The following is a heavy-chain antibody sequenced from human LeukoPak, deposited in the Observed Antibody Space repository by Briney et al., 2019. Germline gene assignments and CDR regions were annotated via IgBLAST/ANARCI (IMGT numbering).Heavy chain of an antibody. CDR3: ARDVLLVGDGGGY. CDR1: GGSISSGGYY. J-gene: IGHJ4*02. V-gene: IGHV4-30-2*01. Sequence: SETLSLTCTVSGGSISSGGYYWSWIRQPPGKGLEWIGYIYHSGSTYYNPSLKSRVTISVDRSKNQFSLKLSSVTAADTAVYYCARDVLLVGDGGGYWGQGTLVTVSS. D-gene: IGHD2-15*01. CDR2: IYHSGST.